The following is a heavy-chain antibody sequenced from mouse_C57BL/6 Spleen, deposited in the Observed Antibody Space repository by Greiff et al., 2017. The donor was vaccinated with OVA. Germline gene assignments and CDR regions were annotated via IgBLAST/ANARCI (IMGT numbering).Heavy chain of an antibody. CDR1: GFTFSDYY. D-gene: IGHD4-1*01. CDR3: ARREVNWGYFDV. J-gene: IGHJ1*03. V-gene: IGHV5-16*01. CDR2: INYDGSST. Sequence: EVKVVESEGGLVQPGSSMKLSCTASGFTFSDYYMAWVRQVPEKGLEWVANINYDGSSTYYLDSLKSRFIISRDNAKNILYLQMSSLKSEDTAAYYCARREVNWGYFDVWGTGTTVTVSS.